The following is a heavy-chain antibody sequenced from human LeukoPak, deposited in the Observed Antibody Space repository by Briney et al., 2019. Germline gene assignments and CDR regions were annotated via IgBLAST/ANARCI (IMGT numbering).Heavy chain of an antibody. Sequence: PGGSLRLSCAASGFTFSSHSMNWVRQAPGKGLEWVSSISSSSSYIYYADSVKGRFTISRDNAKNSLYLQMNSLRAEDTAVYYCARSSSRYCSGGSCYSGVLGYFDDWGQGTLVTVSS. V-gene: IGHV3-21*01. D-gene: IGHD2-15*01. CDR2: ISSSSSYI. CDR1: GFTFSSHS. CDR3: ARSSSRYCSGGSCYSGVLGYFDD. J-gene: IGHJ4*02.